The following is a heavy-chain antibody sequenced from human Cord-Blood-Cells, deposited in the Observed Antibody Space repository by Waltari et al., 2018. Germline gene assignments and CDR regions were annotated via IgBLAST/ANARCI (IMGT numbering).Heavy chain of an antibody. CDR2: ISGSRRSI. Sequence: EVQLVESGGGLVKPGGSLRLSCAASGFTFSSYSMNWVRQAPGTGLEWVSSISGSRRSIYYADSVKGRFTSSRANAKNSLYLQMNSVRAEDTAVYYCARATIDYYYGMDVWGQGTTVTVSS. CDR3: ARATIDYYYGMDV. V-gene: IGHV3-21*01. D-gene: IGHD5-12*01. CDR1: GFTFSSYS. J-gene: IGHJ6*02.